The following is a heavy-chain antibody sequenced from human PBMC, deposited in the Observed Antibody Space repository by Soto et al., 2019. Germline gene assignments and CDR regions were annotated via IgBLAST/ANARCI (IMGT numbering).Heavy chain of an antibody. J-gene: IGHJ4*02. V-gene: IGHV3-30-3*01. CDR2: ISYDGSNK. Sequence: PVGSLRLSCDASGFIFKNYAMHWVRQAPGKGLEWVAIISYDGSNKYYSDSVKGRFTLSRDNSKNTLYLQMDSLRPEDTALYYCARDRDGHNFGEVDGWGQGTLVTVSS. D-gene: IGHD3-10*01. CDR3: ARDRDGHNFGEVDG. CDR1: GFIFKNYA.